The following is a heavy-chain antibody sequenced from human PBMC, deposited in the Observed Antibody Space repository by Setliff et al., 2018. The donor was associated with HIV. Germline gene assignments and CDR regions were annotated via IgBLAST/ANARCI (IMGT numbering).Heavy chain of an antibody. Sequence: PSETLSLTCAVYGGPLSGHYWSWIRQPPGQGLEWIGETSHSGKTNYNPSLKGRVTISVDTSKNQFSLKLTSVTAADTAVYYCVTSSSWSSRLNFWGPGMLVTVSS. CDR1: GGPLSGHY. V-gene: IGHV4-34*01. CDR3: VTSSSWSSRLNF. J-gene: IGHJ4*02. CDR2: TSHSGKT. D-gene: IGHD2-2*01.